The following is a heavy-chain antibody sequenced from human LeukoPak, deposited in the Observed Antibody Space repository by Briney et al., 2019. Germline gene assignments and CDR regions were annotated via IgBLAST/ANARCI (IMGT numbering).Heavy chain of an antibody. D-gene: IGHD3-3*01. CDR3: ARAYDFWSRHLDY. CDR2: IYPGDSDT. Sequence: GESLKISCKGSGYSFTSYWIGWVRQLPGKGLEWMGIIYPGDSDTRYSPSFQGQVTISADKSISTAYLQWSSLKASDTAMYYCARAYDFWSRHLDYWGQGTLVTVSS. V-gene: IGHV5-51*01. CDR1: GYSFTSYW. J-gene: IGHJ4*02.